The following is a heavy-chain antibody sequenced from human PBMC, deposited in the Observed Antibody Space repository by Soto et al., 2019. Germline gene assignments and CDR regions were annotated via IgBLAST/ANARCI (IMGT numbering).Heavy chain of an antibody. V-gene: IGHV3-73*02. CDR1: EFTFSDSG. D-gene: IGHD4-17*01. CDR3: TRHGDYVWGMEV. CDR2: IRTKANSYAT. Sequence: EVQLVESGGGLVQPGGSLKLSCAASEFTFSDSGMHWVRQASGKGLEWVGRIRTKANSYATDYAASVKGRFTISRDDSNNTTYLPINSLKHEDTAVYYCTRHGDYVWGMEVWGQGTTVTVSS. J-gene: IGHJ6*02.